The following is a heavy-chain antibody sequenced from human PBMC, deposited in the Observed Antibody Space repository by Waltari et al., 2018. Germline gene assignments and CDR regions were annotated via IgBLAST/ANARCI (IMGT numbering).Heavy chain of an antibody. D-gene: IGHD3-22*01. CDR3: ARDLYYYDSSGYYRPYAFDI. CDR2: IYHSGST. Sequence: QVQLQESGPGLVKPSGTLSLTCAVSGGSISSSNWWSWVRQPPGKGLEWIGEIYHSGSTNYTPALKSRVTISVDKSKNQFSLKLGSVTAADTAVYCCARDLYYYDSSGYYRPYAFDIWGQGTMVTVSS. J-gene: IGHJ3*02. CDR1: GGSISSSNW. V-gene: IGHV4-4*01.